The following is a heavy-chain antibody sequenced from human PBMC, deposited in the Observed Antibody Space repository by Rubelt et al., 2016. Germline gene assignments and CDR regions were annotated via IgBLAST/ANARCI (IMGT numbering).Heavy chain of an antibody. V-gene: IGHV1-18*01. CDR3: ARDRIRIAARQGWYFDL. CDR1: GYTFTSYG. Sequence: QVQLVQSGAEVKKPGASVKVSCKASGYTFTSYGISWVRQAPGQGLEWMGWISAYNGNTNYAQKLQGNGTRTTDTYTSKAYMGLRSLRSDDTAVYYGARDRIRIAARQGWYFDLWGRGTLVTVSS. CDR2: ISAYNGNT. D-gene: IGHD6-6*01. J-gene: IGHJ2*01.